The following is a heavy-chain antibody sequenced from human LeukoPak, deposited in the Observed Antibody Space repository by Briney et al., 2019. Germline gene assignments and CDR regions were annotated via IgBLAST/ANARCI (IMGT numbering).Heavy chain of an antibody. CDR1: GFTFSNYA. CDR2: ISATGADT. J-gene: IGHJ4*02. D-gene: IGHD1-1*01. CDR3: AKLVGTGATATDY. V-gene: IGHV3-23*01. Sequence: AGGSLRLSCAASGFTFSNYAMTWVRQAPGKGLEWVSVISATGADTDYAESVRGRCTISRDNSRNTLSLQMNSLRAEDAAVYYCAKLVGTGATATDYWGQGTLVTVSS.